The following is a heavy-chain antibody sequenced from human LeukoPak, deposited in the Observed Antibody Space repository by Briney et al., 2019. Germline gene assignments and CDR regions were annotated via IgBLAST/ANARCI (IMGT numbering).Heavy chain of an antibody. V-gene: IGHV4-39*07. J-gene: IGHJ4*02. CDR2: IYYSGST. D-gene: IGHD3-10*01. CDR3: ARFYYGSGSYCHDFDY. Sequence: SETLSLTCTVSGGSISSSSYYWGWIRQPPGKGLEWIGSIYYSGSTYYNPSLKSRVTISVDTSKNQFSLKLSSVTAADTAVYYCARFYYGSGSYCHDFDYWGQGTLVTVSS. CDR1: GGSISSSSYY.